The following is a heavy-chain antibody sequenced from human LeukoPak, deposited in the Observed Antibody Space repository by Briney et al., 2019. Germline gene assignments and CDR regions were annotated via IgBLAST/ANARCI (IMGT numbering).Heavy chain of an antibody. D-gene: IGHD5-24*01. V-gene: IGHV1-8*01. CDR1: LYTLPHQG. Sequence: SDQVSCQPSLYTLPHQGINLLRLAPGPPLEGMGWIKPNRLNTGYAQKPHPRDTMTSNTSINTAYMVLSSLRTEDTAVYYCARGKARDGYNYPASFDYWGQGTLVTVSS. CDR3: ARGKARDGYNYPASFDY. CDR2: IKPNRLNT. J-gene: IGHJ4*02.